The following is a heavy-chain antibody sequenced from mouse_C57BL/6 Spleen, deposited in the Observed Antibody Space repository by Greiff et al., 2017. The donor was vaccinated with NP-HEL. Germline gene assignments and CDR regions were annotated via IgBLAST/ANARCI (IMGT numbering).Heavy chain of an antibody. CDR2: ISSGGDYT. Sequence: EVQLVESGEGLVKPGGSLKLSCAASGFTFSSYAMSWVRQTPEKRLEWVAYISSGGDYTYYADTVKGRFTLPIDNSRNTLYLQMSRLKSEDTAMYYSTRDAHYYGSSSYAMDYWGQGTSVTVST. CDR3: TRDAHYYGSSSYAMDY. CDR1: GFTFSSYA. J-gene: IGHJ4*01. D-gene: IGHD1-1*01. V-gene: IGHV5-9-1*02.